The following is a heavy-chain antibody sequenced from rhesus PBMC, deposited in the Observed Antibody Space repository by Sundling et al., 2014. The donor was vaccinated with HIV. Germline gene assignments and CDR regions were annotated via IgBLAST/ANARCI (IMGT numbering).Heavy chain of an antibody. V-gene: IGHV4-80*01. Sequence: QVQLQESGPGLVKPSETLSLTCTVSGASISSSWWSWIRQPPGKGLEWIGEINGYSGSTKFNPSLKSRVTISRDTSKNQFSLNLNSVTAADTAVYYCARTGPWTGYYSFDYWGQGILVTVS. CDR1: GASISSSW. CDR3: ARTGPWTGYYSFDY. CDR2: INGYSGST. D-gene: IGHD3-3*01. J-gene: IGHJ4*01.